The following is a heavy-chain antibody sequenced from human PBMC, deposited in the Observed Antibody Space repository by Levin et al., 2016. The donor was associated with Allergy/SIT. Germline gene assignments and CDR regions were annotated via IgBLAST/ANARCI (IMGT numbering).Heavy chain of an antibody. CDR3: VRRYCSDNICYFFDS. J-gene: IGHJ4*02. D-gene: IGHD2-15*01. CDR1: GGSIGSYS. V-gene: IGHV4-4*07. CDR2: IYSSGTT. Sequence: SETLSLTCTVSGGSIGSYSWSWIRQPAGRGLEWIGRIYSSGTTEYNPALRSRVTLSVDTSKNLLSLKLTSVTAADTAVYYCVRRYCSDNICYFFDSWGQGALVTVSS.